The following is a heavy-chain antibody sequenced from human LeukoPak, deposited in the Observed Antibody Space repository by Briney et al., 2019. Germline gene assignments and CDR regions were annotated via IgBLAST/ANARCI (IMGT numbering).Heavy chain of an antibody. CDR1: GGSISSSSYY. CDR3: ARQDYYDSSGEGFDY. D-gene: IGHD3-22*01. CDR2: IYYSGST. Sequence: SETLSLTCTVSGGSISSSSYYWGWIRQPPGKGLEWIGSIYYSGSTYYNPSLKSRVTISVDTSKNQFSLKLSSVTAADTAVYYCARQDYYDSSGEGFDYWGQGALVTVSS. J-gene: IGHJ4*02. V-gene: IGHV4-39*01.